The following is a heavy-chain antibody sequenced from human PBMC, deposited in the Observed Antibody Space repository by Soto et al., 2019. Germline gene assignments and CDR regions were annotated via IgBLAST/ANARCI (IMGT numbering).Heavy chain of an antibody. CDR1: GYTFTSYG. J-gene: IGHJ4*02. V-gene: IGHV1-18*01. CDR3: ARDSPPADY. CDR2: ISAYNGNT. Sequence: QVQLVQSGAEVKKPGASVKVSCKASGYTFTSYGLSWVRQAPGQGLEWMGWISAYNGNTNYAQKLQGRGTMTTDTSTSTANMELRRPRSDDRAVYYCARDSPPADYWGQGTLVTVSS.